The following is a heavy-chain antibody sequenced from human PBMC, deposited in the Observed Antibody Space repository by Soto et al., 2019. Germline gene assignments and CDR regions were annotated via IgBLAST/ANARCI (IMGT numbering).Heavy chain of an antibody. Sequence: PSETLSLPGAGYGRSFRDHYWPWIREPPGRGLEWIGEINHGGTTNYNPSLKSRVTISADMSKNQFSLKLCSVAAADTAVYYCAGTRQQLIRWGAGVWWIDPWGQGTLVTVSS. D-gene: IGHD6-13*01. CDR3: AGTRQQLIRWGAGVWWIDP. CDR1: GRSFRDHY. J-gene: IGHJ5*02. V-gene: IGHV4-34*01. CDR2: INHGGTT.